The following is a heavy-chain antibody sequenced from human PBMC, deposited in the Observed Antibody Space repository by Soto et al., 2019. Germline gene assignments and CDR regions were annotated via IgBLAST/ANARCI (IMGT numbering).Heavy chain of an antibody. CDR1: GGSISSGGYY. CDR2: IYYSGST. J-gene: IGHJ4*02. CDR3: ARDKITGLFDY. D-gene: IGHD2-8*02. V-gene: IGHV4-31*03. Sequence: SETLSLTCTVSGGSISSGGYYWSWIRQHPGKGLEWIGYIYYSGSTYYNPSLKSRVTIPVDTSKNQFSLKLTSVTAADTAVYYCARDKITGLFDYWGQGTLVTVSS.